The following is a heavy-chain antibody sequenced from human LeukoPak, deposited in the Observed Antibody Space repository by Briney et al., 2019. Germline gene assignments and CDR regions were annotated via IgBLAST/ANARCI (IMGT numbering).Heavy chain of an antibody. Sequence: PGGSLRLSCAASGFTFNIYAMHWVRQAPGKGLEWVAVISYDGSKTYYADSVKGRFTISRDNSKNTLYLQMNSLRAEATALYYCARTMYITGSSDFDYWGQGTLVTVSS. CDR2: ISYDGSKT. CDR3: ARTMYITGSSDFDY. V-gene: IGHV3-30-3*01. J-gene: IGHJ4*02. D-gene: IGHD1-26*01. CDR1: GFTFNIYA.